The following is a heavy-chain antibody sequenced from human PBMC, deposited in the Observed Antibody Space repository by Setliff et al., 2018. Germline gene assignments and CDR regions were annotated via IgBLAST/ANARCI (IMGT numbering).Heavy chain of an antibody. Sequence: PGESLKISCKGSGYSFSTCWIGWVRQMPGKGLEWMGIIYLGDSITRYSPSFQGQVTISVDKSINTAYLQWSSLRASDTAIYYCARHPYYYGSGTYLDNNILVSWFDPWGQGTLVTVSS. CDR2: IYLGDSIT. CDR3: ARHPYYYGSGTYLDNNILVSWFDP. D-gene: IGHD3-10*01. J-gene: IGHJ5*02. V-gene: IGHV5-51*01. CDR1: GYSFSTCW.